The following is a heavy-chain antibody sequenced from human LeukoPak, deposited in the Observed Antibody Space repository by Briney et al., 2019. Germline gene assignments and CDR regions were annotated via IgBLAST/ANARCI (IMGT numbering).Heavy chain of an antibody. CDR3: AKTGSPSYYFDY. D-gene: IGHD3-10*01. V-gene: IGHV3-23*01. CDR1: GFTFSSYA. J-gene: IGHJ4*02. CDR2: ISGSGGST. Sequence: PGGSLRLSCAASGFTFSSYAMSWVRQAPGKGLEWVSAISGSGGSTYYADSVKGRFTISRDNSKNTQYLQMNSLRAEDTAVYYCAKTGSPSYYFDYWGQGTLVTVSS.